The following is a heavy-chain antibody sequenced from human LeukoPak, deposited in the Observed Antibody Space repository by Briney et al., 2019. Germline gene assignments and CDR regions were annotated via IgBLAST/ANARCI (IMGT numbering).Heavy chain of an antibody. D-gene: IGHD6-13*01. CDR3: AGDSYSSSWETDY. CDR2: IWYDGSNK. CDR1: GFTFSSYG. V-gene: IGHV3-33*01. Sequence: GGSLRLSCAASGFTFSSYGMHWVRQAPGKGLEWVAVIWYDGSNKYYADSVKGRFTISRDNSKNTLYLQMNSLRAEDTAVYYCAGDSYSSSWETDYWGQGTLVTVSS. J-gene: IGHJ4*02.